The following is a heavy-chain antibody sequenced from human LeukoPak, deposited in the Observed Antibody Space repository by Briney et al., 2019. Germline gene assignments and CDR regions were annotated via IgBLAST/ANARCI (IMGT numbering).Heavy chain of an antibody. D-gene: IGHD2-2*01. V-gene: IGHV3-9*01. CDR2: ISWNSGSI. J-gene: IGHJ4*02. CDR3: AKSSSLAPAAYFDY. CDR1: GFPFDVFP. Sequence: GGSLRHSCAPSGFPFDVFPMPWARHAPGKGLEWVSGISWNSGSIGYADSVKGRFTISRDNAKNSLYLQMNSLRAEDTALYYCAKSSSLAPAAYFDYWGQGTLVTVSS.